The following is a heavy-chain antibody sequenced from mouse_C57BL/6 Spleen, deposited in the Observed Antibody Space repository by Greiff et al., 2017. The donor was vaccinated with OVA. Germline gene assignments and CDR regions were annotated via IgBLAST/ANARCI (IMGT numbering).Heavy chain of an antibody. J-gene: IGHJ1*03. CDR2: IDPSDSYT. V-gene: IGHV1-69*01. D-gene: IGHD2-3*01. CDR3: ARRGVTHWYFDV. CDR1: GYTFTSYW. Sequence: HVQLQQPGAELVMPGASVKLSCKASGYTFTSYWMHWVKQRPGQGLEWIGEIDPSDSYTNYNQKFKGKSTLTVDKSSSTAYMQLSSLTSEDSAVYYCARRGVTHWYFDVWGTGTTVTVSS.